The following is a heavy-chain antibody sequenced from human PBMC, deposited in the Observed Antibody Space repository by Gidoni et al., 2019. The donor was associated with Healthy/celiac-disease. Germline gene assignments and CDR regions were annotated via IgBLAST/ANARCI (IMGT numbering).Heavy chain of an antibody. CDR2: RSYEGGNK. D-gene: IGHD3-16*01. CDR1: GLTFSSYG. CDR3: ANWGRGIIG. J-gene: IGHJ4*02. Sequence: QVQLVQSGGGVVQPGRSLRLSCASSGLTFSSYGMHWVRQAPVMGLEWVAVRSYEGGNKCYADSVKGRFTISRDNSKNTLYLQMDSLRAEDTAVYYCANWGRGIIGWGQGTLVTVSS. V-gene: IGHV3-30*18.